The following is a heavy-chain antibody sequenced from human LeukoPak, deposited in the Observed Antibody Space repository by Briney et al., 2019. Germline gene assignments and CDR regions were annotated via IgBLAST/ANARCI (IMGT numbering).Heavy chain of an antibody. D-gene: IGHD3-3*01. CDR2: INTDGSST. CDR3: ARGRSKLRFSHLDY. V-gene: IGHV3-74*01. Sequence: GGSLRLSCAASGFTFSSYWMHWVRQAPGKGLVWVSRINTDGSSTSYADSVKGRFTIPRDNAKNTLYLQMNSLRAEDTAVYYCARGRSKLRFSHLDYWGQGTLVTVSS. J-gene: IGHJ4*02. CDR1: GFTFSSYW.